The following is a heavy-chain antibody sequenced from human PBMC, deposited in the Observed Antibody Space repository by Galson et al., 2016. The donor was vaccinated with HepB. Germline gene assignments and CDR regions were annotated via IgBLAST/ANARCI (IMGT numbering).Heavy chain of an antibody. CDR1: GYNFITYW. V-gene: IGHV5-10-1*01. CDR3: AIRLYSSGSLDY. Sequence: QSGAEVKKPGESLRISCMGSGYNFITYWISWVRQMPGKGVEWMGSIDPSDSYTNYSPSFQGHVTISTDRSISTAYLQLSSLKASDTAIYYCAIRLYSSGSLDYWGQGTLVTVSS. D-gene: IGHD6-19*01. CDR2: IDPSDSYT. J-gene: IGHJ4*02.